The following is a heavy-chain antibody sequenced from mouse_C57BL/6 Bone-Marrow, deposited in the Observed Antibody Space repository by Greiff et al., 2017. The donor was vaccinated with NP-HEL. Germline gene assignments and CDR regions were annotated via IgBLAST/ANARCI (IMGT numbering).Heavy chain of an antibody. CDR1: GFSFNTYA. J-gene: IGHJ3*01. Sequence: EVKLVESGGGLVQPKGSLKLSCAASGFSFNTYAMNWVRQAPGKGLEWVARIRSKSNNYATYYADSVKDRFTISRDDSESMLYLQMNNLKTEDTAMYYCVRQRWDWFAYWGQGTLVTVSA. V-gene: IGHV10-1*01. D-gene: IGHD1-1*02. CDR2: IRSKSNNYAT. CDR3: VRQRWDWFAY.